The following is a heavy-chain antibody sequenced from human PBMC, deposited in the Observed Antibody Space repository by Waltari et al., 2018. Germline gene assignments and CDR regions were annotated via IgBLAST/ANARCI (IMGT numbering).Heavy chain of an antibody. D-gene: IGHD3-16*02. Sequence: QVQLVESGGGVVQPGRSLRLSGAASGFTFSRYAMHWVRKDPGKVLEWGAVISYDGSNKYYADSVKGRFTISRDNSKNTLYLQMNSLRAEDTAVYYCASSHYDYVWGSYRFDYWGQGTLVAVSS. CDR3: ASSHYDYVWGSYRFDY. CDR2: ISYDGSNK. CDR1: GFTFSRYA. J-gene: IGHJ4*02. V-gene: IGHV3-30*16.